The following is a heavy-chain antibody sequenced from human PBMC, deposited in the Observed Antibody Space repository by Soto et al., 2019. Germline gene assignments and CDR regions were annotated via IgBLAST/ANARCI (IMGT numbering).Heavy chain of an antibody. V-gene: IGHV3-7*01. J-gene: IGHJ6*02. CDR1: GFTFSSYW. CDR2: IKQDGSEK. D-gene: IGHD3-22*01. CDR3: ASSPYYYDSSGYYDYYYGMDV. Sequence: GGSLRLSCAASGFTFSSYWMSWVRQAPGKGLEWVANIKQDGSEKYYVDSVKGRFTISRDNAKNSLYLQMNSLRAEDTAVYYCASSPYYYDSSGYYDYYYGMDVWGQGTTVTVSS.